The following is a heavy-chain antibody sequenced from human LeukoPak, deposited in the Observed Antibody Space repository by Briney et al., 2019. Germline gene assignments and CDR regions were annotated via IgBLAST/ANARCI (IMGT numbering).Heavy chain of an antibody. CDR1: GFTFSSYE. J-gene: IGHJ4*02. CDR2: ISSSSYI. V-gene: IGHV3-21*05. CDR3: ARETFCSSTTCPIGDHFDY. Sequence: PGGSLRLSCAASGFTFSSYEMNWVCQAPGKGLEWVSYISSSSYIYYADSLKGRFTISRDNAKNSLYLQMNSLRAEDTAVYYCARETFCSSTTCPIGDHFDYWGQGTLVTVSS. D-gene: IGHD2-2*01.